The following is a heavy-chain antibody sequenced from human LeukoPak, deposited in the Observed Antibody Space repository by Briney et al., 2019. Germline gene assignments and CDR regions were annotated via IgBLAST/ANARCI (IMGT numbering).Heavy chain of an antibody. J-gene: IGHJ4*02. CDR2: MYNSGST. CDR1: GGSISSYY. Sequence: SETLSLTCTVSGGSISSYYWSWIRQPPGKGLEWIGYMYNSGSTNYNPSLKSRVTISIDTSKNQFSLKLSSVTAADTAVYFCATRRGFELFFDLWGQGTRVTVSS. D-gene: IGHD3-10*01. CDR3: ATRRGFELFFDL. V-gene: IGHV4-59*01.